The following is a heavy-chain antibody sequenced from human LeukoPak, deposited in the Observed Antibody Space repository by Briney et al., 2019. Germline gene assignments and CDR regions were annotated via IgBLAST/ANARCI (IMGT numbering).Heavy chain of an antibody. CDR1: GGTFSSYA. CDR2: IIPIFGTA. CDR3: ARGSLSGWYFDL. J-gene: IGHJ2*01. Sequence: ASVKVSCKASGGTFSSYAISWVRQAPGQGLEWMGGIIPIFGTANYAQKFQGRVTITTDESTSTAYMELSSLRSEDTAVYYCARGSLSGWYFDLWGRGTLVTVSS. V-gene: IGHV1-69*05.